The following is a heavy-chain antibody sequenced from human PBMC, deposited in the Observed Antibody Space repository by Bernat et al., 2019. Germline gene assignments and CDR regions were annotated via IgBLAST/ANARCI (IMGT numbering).Heavy chain of an antibody. CDR1: GGSFSGYY. J-gene: IGHJ4*02. V-gene: IGHV4-34*01. Sequence: QVQLQQWGAGLLKPSETLSLTCAVYGGSFSGYYWSWIRQPPGKGLEWIGEINHSGSTNYNPSLKSRVTISVDTSKNQFSLKLSSVTAADTAVYYCARVAVANFDYWGQGTLVTVSS. CDR2: INHSGST. CDR3: ARVAVANFDY. D-gene: IGHD6-19*01.